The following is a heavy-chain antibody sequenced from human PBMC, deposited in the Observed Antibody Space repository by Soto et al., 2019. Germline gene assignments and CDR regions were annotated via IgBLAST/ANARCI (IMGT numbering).Heavy chain of an antibody. D-gene: IGHD3-10*01. CDR3: ARDSPRYGSGSYYAGSNGMDV. Sequence: QVQLVESGGGVVQPGRSLRLSCAASGFTFSSYAMHWVRQAPGKGLEWVAVISYDGSNKYYADSVKGRFTISRDNSKNTLYLQMNSLRAEDTAVYYCARDSPRYGSGSYYAGSNGMDVWGLGTTVTVSS. CDR1: GFTFSSYA. V-gene: IGHV3-30-3*01. J-gene: IGHJ6*02. CDR2: ISYDGSNK.